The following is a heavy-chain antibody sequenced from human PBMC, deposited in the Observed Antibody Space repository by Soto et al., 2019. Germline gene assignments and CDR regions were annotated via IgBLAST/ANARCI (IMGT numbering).Heavy chain of an antibody. D-gene: IGHD5-18*01. CDR1: GGSISNYY. V-gene: IGHV4-59*08. CDR2: IYYSGST. Sequence: SETLSLTCIVSGGSISNYYWSWIRQPPGKGLEWIGYIYYSGSTNYNPSLTSRVTISVDTSKNQFSLKLSSVTAADTAVYYCARHRYSYVGYYFDYWVQGTLVTVS. J-gene: IGHJ4*02. CDR3: ARHRYSYVGYYFDY.